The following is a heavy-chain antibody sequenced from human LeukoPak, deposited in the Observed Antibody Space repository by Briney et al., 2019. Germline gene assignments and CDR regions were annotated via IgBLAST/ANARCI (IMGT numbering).Heavy chain of an antibody. CDR1: GFTFSSYA. D-gene: IGHD5-18*01. CDR2: ITASGGNI. J-gene: IGHJ4*02. CDR3: AKGNGYSYGRYYFDY. Sequence: GGPLRLSCAASGFTFSSYAMGGVRRAPGRGLEWVPAITASGGNIFYEDSVKGRFIIFRENSKNTLYLQVNSLIAEDTAVYYCAKGNGYSYGRYYFDYWGQGTLVTVSS. V-gene: IGHV3-23*01.